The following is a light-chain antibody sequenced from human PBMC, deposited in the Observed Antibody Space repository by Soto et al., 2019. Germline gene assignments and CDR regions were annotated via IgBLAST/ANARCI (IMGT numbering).Light chain of an antibody. CDR1: SSNLGAGYH. V-gene: IGLV1-40*01. CDR3: QSFDTSLSGSRV. CDR2: GNN. Sequence: QSALTQPPSVSGAPGQRVSISCTGSSSNLGAGYHAHWYQQLPGRAPKLLIYGNNNRPSGVPDRFSGSKSGTSASLAITGLQAEDEADYYCQSFDTSLSGSRVFGGGTKLTVL. J-gene: IGLJ3*02.